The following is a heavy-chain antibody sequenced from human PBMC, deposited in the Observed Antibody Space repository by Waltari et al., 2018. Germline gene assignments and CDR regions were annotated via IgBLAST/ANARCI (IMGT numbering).Heavy chain of an antibody. CDR2: IYHSGST. V-gene: IGHV4-38-2*01. Sequence: QVQLQESGPGLVKPSETLSLTCAVSGYSISSGYYWGWIRLPPGKGLEWIGSIYHSGSTYYNPSLKSRVTISVDTSKNQFSLKLSSVTAADTAVYYCARHGSSGYYYEGFDYWGQGTLVTVSS. CDR3: ARHGSSGYYYEGFDY. D-gene: IGHD3-22*01. J-gene: IGHJ4*02. CDR1: GYSISSGYY.